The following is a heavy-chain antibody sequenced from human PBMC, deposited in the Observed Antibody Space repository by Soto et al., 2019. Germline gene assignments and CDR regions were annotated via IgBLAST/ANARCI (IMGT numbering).Heavy chain of an antibody. CDR2: INYSGTG. V-gene: IGHV4-39*02. Sequence: SETLSLTCTVSGGSISNTGFYWGWIRQPPGKGLEWIVSINYSGTGYSNPSLKSRITTSVDTSTNHFSLRLNSVTAADTAVYYCAKMRGGQQLVSYFDHWVPGTLVTVSS. CDR3: AKMRGGQQLVSYFDH. J-gene: IGHJ4*02. D-gene: IGHD6-13*01. CDR1: GGSISNTGFY.